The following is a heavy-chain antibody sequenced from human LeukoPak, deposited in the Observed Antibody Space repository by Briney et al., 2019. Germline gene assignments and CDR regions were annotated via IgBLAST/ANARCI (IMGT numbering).Heavy chain of an antibody. Sequence: SGTLSLTCTVSGYSISSGYYWGWIRQPPGKGLEWIGNIYHSGSTSYNPSLKSRVTISVDTSKKQFSLKLSSVTAADTAVYYCSGSGNYNYNGPFDYWGQGTLVTVSS. D-gene: IGHD3-10*01. CDR3: SGSGNYNYNGPFDY. CDR2: IYHSGST. CDR1: GYSISSGYY. V-gene: IGHV4-38-2*02. J-gene: IGHJ4*02.